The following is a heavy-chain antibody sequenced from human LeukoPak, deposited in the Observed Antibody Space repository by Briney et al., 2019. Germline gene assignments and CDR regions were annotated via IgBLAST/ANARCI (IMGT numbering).Heavy chain of an antibody. Sequence: AGGSLRLSCAASGFTFSSYSMNWVRQAPGKGLEWVSYISSSSSTIYYADSVKGRFTISRDNAKNPLYLQMNSLRAEDTAVYYCAREVRGGPFDYWGQGTLVTVSS. D-gene: IGHD3-10*01. CDR2: ISSSSSTI. CDR3: AREVRGGPFDY. CDR1: GFTFSSYS. V-gene: IGHV3-48*01. J-gene: IGHJ4*02.